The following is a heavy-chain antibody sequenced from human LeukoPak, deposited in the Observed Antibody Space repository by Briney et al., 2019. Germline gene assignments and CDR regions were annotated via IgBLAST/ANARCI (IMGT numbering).Heavy chain of an antibody. CDR3: ARDVVVVPAAIHYGMDV. CDR1: GGSFSDSF. J-gene: IGHJ6*02. Sequence: SETLSLTCAVYGGSFSDSFWGWIRQPPGKGLEWIGEINHSGRTYYNPSLKSRVTISVDTSKNQFSLNLSSVTAADTAVYYCARDVVVVPAAIHYGMDVWGQGTTVTVSS. D-gene: IGHD2-2*01. V-gene: IGHV4-34*01. CDR2: INHSGRT.